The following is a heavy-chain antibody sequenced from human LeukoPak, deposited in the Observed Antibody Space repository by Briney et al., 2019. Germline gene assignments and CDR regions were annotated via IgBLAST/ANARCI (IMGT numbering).Heavy chain of an antibody. CDR3: ARGATQADY. V-gene: IGHV4-59*01. Sequence: PSETLSLTCTVSGGSISSYYWSWILQPPGKGLEWIGYIYYIGTTNYNPSLKSRVTISVDTSKNQFSLKLSSMTAADTAVYYCARGATQADYWGQGTLVTVSS. CDR1: GGSISSYY. CDR2: IYYIGTT. J-gene: IGHJ4*02.